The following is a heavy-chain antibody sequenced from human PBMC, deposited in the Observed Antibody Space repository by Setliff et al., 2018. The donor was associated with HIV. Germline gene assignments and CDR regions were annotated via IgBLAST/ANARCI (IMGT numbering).Heavy chain of an antibody. J-gene: IGHJ6*03. CDR1: GYTFTTYA. D-gene: IGHD2-15*01. Sequence: ASVKVSCKASGYTFTTYAMNWVRQAPGQGLEWMGWINTNTGNPTYAQGFTGRFVFSLDTSVSTLFLQINSLRPEDTAVYYCAKISVASRFNSDMDVWGKGTTVTVSS. CDR2: INTNTGNP. V-gene: IGHV7-4-1*02. CDR3: AKISVASRFNSDMDV.